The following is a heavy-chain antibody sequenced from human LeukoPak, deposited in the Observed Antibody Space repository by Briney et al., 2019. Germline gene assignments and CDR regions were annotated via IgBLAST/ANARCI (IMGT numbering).Heavy chain of an antibody. CDR3: GSLFGDYLTLFDN. CDR1: GGSISSSSYY. V-gene: IGHV4-39*07. D-gene: IGHD4-17*01. Sequence: SETLSLTCTVSGGSISSSSYYWGWIRQPPGKGLEWIGSINYSGSTYYNPSLKSRVTISVDTSKNQFSLELTSITAADTAMYYCGSLFGDYLTLFDNWGQGTLVAVSS. CDR2: INYSGST. J-gene: IGHJ4*02.